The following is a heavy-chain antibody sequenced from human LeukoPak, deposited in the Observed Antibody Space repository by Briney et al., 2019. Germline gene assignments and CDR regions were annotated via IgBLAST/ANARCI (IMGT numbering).Heavy chain of an antibody. J-gene: IGHJ4*02. D-gene: IGHD5-24*01. CDR1: SGSFSGHY. V-gene: IGHV4-34*01. Sequence: PSETLSLTCADYSGSFSGHYWSWIRQPPGKGLEWIGQISHGGYATYNPSLKSRVTISVDTSQKQVPLRLSSVTAADTAVYYCARHGEKYFGDDWGQGVVVTVSS. CDR3: ARHGEKYFGDD. CDR2: ISHGGYA.